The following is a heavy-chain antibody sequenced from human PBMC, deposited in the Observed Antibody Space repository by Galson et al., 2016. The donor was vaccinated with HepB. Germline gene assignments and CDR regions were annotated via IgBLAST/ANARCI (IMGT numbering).Heavy chain of an antibody. V-gene: IGHV3-11*01. CDR3: ARVVSGYFDWLYFDY. CDR2: ISSSDTTI. Sequence: SLRLSCAASGFIFSDYAVSWIRQAPGKGLEWVSYISSSDTTIYYADSVKGRFTISRDNAKNSLYLQMNSLRAEDTAVYYCARVVSGYFDWLYFDYWGQGTRVTVSS. J-gene: IGHJ4*02. CDR1: GFIFSDYA. D-gene: IGHD3-9*01.